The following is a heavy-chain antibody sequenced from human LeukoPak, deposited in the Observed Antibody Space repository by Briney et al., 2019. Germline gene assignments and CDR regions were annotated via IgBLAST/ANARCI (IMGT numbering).Heavy chain of an antibody. V-gene: IGHV3-23*01. CDR2: ISGSGGST. J-gene: IGHJ4*02. CDR3: AKVKDYYDSSGYYYYFDY. Sequence: GGSLRLSCAASGFTFSSYAMSWVRQAPGKGLERVSAISGSGGSTYYADSVKGRFTISRDNSKNTLYLQMNSLRAEDTAVYYCAKVKDYYDSSGYYYYFDYWGQGTLVTVSS. D-gene: IGHD3-22*01. CDR1: GFTFSSYA.